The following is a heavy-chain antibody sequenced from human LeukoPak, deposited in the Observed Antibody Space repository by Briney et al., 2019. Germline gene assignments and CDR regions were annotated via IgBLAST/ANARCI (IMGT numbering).Heavy chain of an antibody. V-gene: IGHV3-23*01. CDR1: GFTFSSYD. Sequence: PGGSLRLSFAASGFTFSSYDMSRARQAPGKGLEWVSAISGSGYSTYYADSVKGRFTISRDNSKNTLYLQMNSLRAEDTAVYYCAKEAGYSGYDYPDYWGQGTLVTVSS. CDR2: ISGSGYST. CDR3: AKEAGYSGYDYPDY. D-gene: IGHD5-12*01. J-gene: IGHJ4*02.